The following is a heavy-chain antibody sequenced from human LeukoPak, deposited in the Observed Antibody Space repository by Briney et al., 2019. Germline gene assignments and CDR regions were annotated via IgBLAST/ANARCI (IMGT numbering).Heavy chain of an antibody. Sequence: PSETLSLTCTVSGGSISSSSYYWGWIRQPPGKGLEWIGNIYYSGSTYSNPSLKSRVTISVDTSKNQFSLKLSSVTAADTAVYYCARGWQWLVNWGQGTLVTVSS. CDR1: GGSISSSSYY. V-gene: IGHV4-39*07. D-gene: IGHD6-19*01. CDR3: ARGWQWLVN. J-gene: IGHJ4*02. CDR2: IYYSGST.